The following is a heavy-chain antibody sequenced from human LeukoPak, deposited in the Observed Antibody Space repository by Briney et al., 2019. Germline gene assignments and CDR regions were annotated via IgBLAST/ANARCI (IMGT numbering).Heavy chain of an antibody. CDR2: ISSSGSTI. V-gene: IGHV3-11*01. J-gene: IGHJ4*02. CDR3: AREGGSRCSSTSCFNFDY. CDR1: GFTFSDYY. Sequence: PGGSLRLSCAASGFTFSDYYMSWIRQAPGKGLEWVSYISSSGSTIYYADSVKGRFTISRDNAKNSLYLQMNSLRAEDTAVYYCAREGGSRCSSTSCFNFDYWDQGTLVTVSS. D-gene: IGHD2-2*01.